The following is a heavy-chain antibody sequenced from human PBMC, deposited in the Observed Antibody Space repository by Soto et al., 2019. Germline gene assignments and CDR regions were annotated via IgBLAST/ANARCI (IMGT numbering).Heavy chain of an antibody. J-gene: IGHJ6*02. V-gene: IGHV4-4*02. D-gene: IGHD3-22*01. CDR1: GGSISSSNW. CDR2: IYHSGST. Sequence: PSETLSLTCAVSGGSISSSNWWSWVRQPPGKGLEWIGEIYHSGSTNYNPSLKSRVTISVDKSKNQFSLKLSSVTAADTAVYYCASAKYYYDSSGYYPYYYYGMDVWGQGTTVTVSS. CDR3: ASAKYYYDSSGYYPYYYYGMDV.